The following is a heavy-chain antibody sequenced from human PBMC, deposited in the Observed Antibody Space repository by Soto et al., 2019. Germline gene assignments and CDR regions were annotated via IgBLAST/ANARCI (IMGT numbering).Heavy chain of an antibody. V-gene: IGHV4-34*01. CDR2: INHSGST. CDR1: GGSFSCYY. Sequence: PSETLSLTCAVYGGSFSCYYWSWIGQPPGKGLEWIGEINHSGSTNYNPSLKSRVTISVDTSKNQFSLKLSSVTAADTAVYYCARGAYSSGWYGYYYYYGMDVWGQGTTVTVSS. J-gene: IGHJ6*02. D-gene: IGHD6-19*01. CDR3: ARGAYSSGWYGYYYYYGMDV.